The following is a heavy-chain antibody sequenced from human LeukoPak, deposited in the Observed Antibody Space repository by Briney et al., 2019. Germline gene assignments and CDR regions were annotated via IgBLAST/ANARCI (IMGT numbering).Heavy chain of an antibody. V-gene: IGHV1-18*01. CDR1: GYTFTSYG. Sequence: ASVKVSCKASGYTFTSYGISWVRQAPGQGLEWMGWISAYNGNTNYAQNLQGRVTMTTDTSTSTAYMELRSLRSDDTAVYYCARESLEGVKYYYGMDVWGQGTTVTVSS. CDR2: ISAYNGNT. J-gene: IGHJ6*02. D-gene: IGHD2-8*01. CDR3: ARESLEGVKYYYGMDV.